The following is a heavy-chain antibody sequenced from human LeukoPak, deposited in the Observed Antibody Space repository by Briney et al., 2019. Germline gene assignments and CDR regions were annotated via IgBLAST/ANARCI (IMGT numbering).Heavy chain of an antibody. CDR3: ARRFTGYSSGWYHDYFDY. CDR1: GGSISSSSYY. CDR2: IYYSGST. V-gene: IGHV4-39*01. D-gene: IGHD6-19*01. J-gene: IGHJ4*02. Sequence: PSETLSLTCTVSGGSISSSSYYWGWIRQPPGKGLEWIGRIYYSGSTYYNPSLKSRVTISVDTSKNQFSLKLSSVTAADTAVYYCARRFTGYSSGWYHDYFDYWGQGTLVTVSS.